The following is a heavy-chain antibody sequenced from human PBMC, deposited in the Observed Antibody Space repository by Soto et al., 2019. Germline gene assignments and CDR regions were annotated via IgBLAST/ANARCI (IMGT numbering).Heavy chain of an antibody. V-gene: IGHV4-59*01. J-gene: IGHJ4*02. Sequence: PSETLSLTCTVSGGSISSYYWSWIRQPPGKGLEWIGYIYYSGSTNYNPSLKSRVTISVDTSKNQFSLKLSSVTAADTAVYYCARAVAVAGNPPFLDYWGQGTLVTVSS. CDR2: IYYSGST. CDR3: ARAVAVAGNPPFLDY. D-gene: IGHD6-19*01. CDR1: GGSISSYY.